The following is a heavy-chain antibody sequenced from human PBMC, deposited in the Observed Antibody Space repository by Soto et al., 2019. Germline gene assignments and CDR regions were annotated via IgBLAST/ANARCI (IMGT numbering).Heavy chain of an antibody. CDR2: ISPSGSP. CDR3: AGQTFTIAAASYGRSNWFDP. CDR1: GGSVNSGGYS. Sequence: SETLSLTCSVSGGSVNSGGYSWSWIRQPPGKGLEWIGFISPSGSPAYNPSLKSRVTISVDRSNNQISLELSSVTAADTAVYYCAGQTFTIAAASYGRSNWFDPWGPGTLVTVSS. J-gene: IGHJ5*02. D-gene: IGHD6-25*01. V-gene: IGHV4-30-2*01.